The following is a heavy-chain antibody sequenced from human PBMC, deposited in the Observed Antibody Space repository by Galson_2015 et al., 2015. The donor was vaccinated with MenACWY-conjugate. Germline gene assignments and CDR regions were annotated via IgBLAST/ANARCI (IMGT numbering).Heavy chain of an antibody. Sequence: SLRLACAASGFTFSSYWMNWVRQAPGKGLEWISYIKADGSISNYADSVKGRFTISTDNAKNMVYLQMDGLGDEDTAVYFYARDNNWSFDSWGQGTLVTVSS. CDR2: IKADGSIS. J-gene: IGHJ4*02. CDR1: GFTFSSYW. V-gene: IGHV3-74*01. D-gene: IGHD1-1*01. CDR3: ARDNNWSFDS.